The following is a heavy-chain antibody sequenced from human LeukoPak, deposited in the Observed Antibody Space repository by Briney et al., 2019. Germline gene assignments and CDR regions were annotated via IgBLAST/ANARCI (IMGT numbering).Heavy chain of an antibody. CDR3: ARGDDSGYYDYFDY. D-gene: IGHD3-22*01. CDR2: IKQDETEK. Sequence: PGGSLRLSCTASGFTFSNFWMGWVRQAPGKGLEWVTNIKQDETEKFYLGSVKGRFTISRDFSKNTVFLHMNSLRAEDTAMYYCARGDDSGYYDYFDYWGQRALVTVSS. J-gene: IGHJ4*02. CDR1: GFTFSNFW. V-gene: IGHV3-7*03.